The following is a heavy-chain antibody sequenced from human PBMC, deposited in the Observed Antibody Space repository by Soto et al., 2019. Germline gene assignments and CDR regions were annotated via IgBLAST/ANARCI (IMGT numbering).Heavy chain of an antibody. D-gene: IGHD3-3*01. CDR2: IIPIFGTA. CDR1: GGTFSGYA. J-gene: IGHJ6*02. V-gene: IGHV1-69*13. Sequence: ASVKVSCKASGGTFSGYAISWVRQAPGQGLEWMGGIIPIFGTANYAQKFQGRVTITADESTSTAYMELSSLRSEDTAVYYCARVNDFWSGYPQPPYYYYYGMDVWGQGTTVTVSS. CDR3: ARVNDFWSGYPQPPYYYYYGMDV.